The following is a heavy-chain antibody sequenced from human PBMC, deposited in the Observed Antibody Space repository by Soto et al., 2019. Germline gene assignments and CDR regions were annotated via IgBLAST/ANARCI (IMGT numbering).Heavy chain of an antibody. CDR3: ARVPEVSSGGYASAFDI. V-gene: IGHV1-18*01. J-gene: IGHJ3*02. Sequence: QVHLVQSGAEVKKPGASVKVSCKASGYPFISYGISWVRQAPGQGLEWMGWISGYNGNTNYAQKIQGRVTMTTDTSSSTAYMDRRSLRSDDTAVYYCARVPEVSSGGYASAFDIWGQGTMVTVSS. D-gene: IGHD6-19*01. CDR2: ISGYNGNT. CDR1: GYPFISYG.